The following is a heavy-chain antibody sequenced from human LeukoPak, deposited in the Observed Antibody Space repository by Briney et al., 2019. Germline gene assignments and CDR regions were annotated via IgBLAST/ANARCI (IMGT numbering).Heavy chain of an antibody. D-gene: IGHD1-7*01. Sequence: SETLSLTCTVSGYSISSGYYWGWIRQPPGKGLEWIGSIYHSGSTYYNPSLKSRVTISVDTSKNQFSLKLRSVTAADTAVYFCARLYGNYQNYFDYWGQGTLVTVSS. J-gene: IGHJ4*02. CDR2: IYHSGST. CDR1: GYSISSGYY. CDR3: ARLYGNYQNYFDY. V-gene: IGHV4-38-2*02.